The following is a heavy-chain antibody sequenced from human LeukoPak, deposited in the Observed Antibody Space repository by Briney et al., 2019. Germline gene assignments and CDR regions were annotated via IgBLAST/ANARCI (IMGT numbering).Heavy chain of an antibody. CDR1: GFTFTSSA. CDR3: AADPNFWSGYYEETQFDP. V-gene: IGHV1-58*02. Sequence: GTSVKVSCKASGFTFTSSAMQWVRQARGQRLEWIGWIVVGSGNTNYAQKSQERATITRDMSTSTAYMELSSLRSEDTAVYYCAADPNFWSGYYEETQFDPWGQGTLVTVSS. J-gene: IGHJ5*02. D-gene: IGHD3-3*01. CDR2: IVVGSGNT.